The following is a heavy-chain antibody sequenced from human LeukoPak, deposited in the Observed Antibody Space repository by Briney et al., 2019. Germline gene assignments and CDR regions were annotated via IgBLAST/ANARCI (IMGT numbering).Heavy chain of an antibody. V-gene: IGHV4-39*01. CDR1: GGSINSSISH. Sequence: SETLSLTCTVSGGSINSSISHWAWIRQPPGKGLEWIGTIYSSGSTHYNPSLKSRVTISVDTSKKQFSLKLTSVTVADTAVYYCARLSRGAFLYYGLDVWGQGTTVTVS. J-gene: IGHJ6*02. CDR3: ARLSRGAFLYYGLDV. CDR2: IYSSGST.